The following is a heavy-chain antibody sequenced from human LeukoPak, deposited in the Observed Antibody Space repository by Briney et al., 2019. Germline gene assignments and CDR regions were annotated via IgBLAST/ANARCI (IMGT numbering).Heavy chain of an antibody. CDR2: MNPNSGNT. Sequence: GASVKVSCKASGYTFTSYDIKWVRQATGQGLEWMGWMNPNSGNTGYAQKFHGRVTMTRNTSISTAYMELSSLRSEDTAVYYCARGEGYCSGGSCAPFDYWGQGTLVTVSS. J-gene: IGHJ4*02. D-gene: IGHD2-15*01. CDR3: ARGEGYCSGGSCAPFDY. CDR1: GYTFTSYD. V-gene: IGHV1-8*01.